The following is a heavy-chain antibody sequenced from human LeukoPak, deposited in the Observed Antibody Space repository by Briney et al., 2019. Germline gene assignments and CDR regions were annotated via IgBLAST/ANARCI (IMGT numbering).Heavy chain of an antibody. Sequence: PSETLSLTCAVYGGSFSGYYWSWIRQPPGKGLEWIGEINHSGSTNYNPSLKSRVTISVDTSKNQFSLKLSSVTAADTVVYYCARRWGYFDYWGQGTLVTVSS. D-gene: IGHD7-27*01. CDR2: INHSGST. CDR1: GGSFSGYY. V-gene: IGHV4-34*01. CDR3: ARRWGYFDY. J-gene: IGHJ4*02.